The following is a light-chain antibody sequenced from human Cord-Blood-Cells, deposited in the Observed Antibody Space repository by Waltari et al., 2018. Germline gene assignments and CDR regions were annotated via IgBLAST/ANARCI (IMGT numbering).Light chain of an antibody. CDR1: SSDVGGYNY. Sequence: QSALTQPASVSGSPGQSITISCPGTSSDVGGYNYVSWYQQHPGKAPKLMIYDVSNRPSGVSNRFSGSKSGNTASLTISGLQAEDEADYYCSSYTSSSTQMVFGGGTKLTVL. J-gene: IGLJ2*01. CDR2: DVS. V-gene: IGLV2-14*01. CDR3: SSYTSSSTQMV.